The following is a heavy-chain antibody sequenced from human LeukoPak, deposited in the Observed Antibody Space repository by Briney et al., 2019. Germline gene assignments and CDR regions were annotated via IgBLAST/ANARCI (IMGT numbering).Heavy chain of an antibody. Sequence: GGSLRLSCAASGFAFSSYDMHWVRQASGKGLEWVSGIGAFGDAYYGVAVRGRFTISRDKAKNSLYLQMNSLGAGDTAVYFCARAASYNYNNRPYLFDSWGQGTLVAVSS. D-gene: IGHD3-10*01. CDR2: IGAFGDA. CDR3: ARAASYNYNNRPYLFDS. J-gene: IGHJ4*02. CDR1: GFAFSSYD. V-gene: IGHV3-13*01.